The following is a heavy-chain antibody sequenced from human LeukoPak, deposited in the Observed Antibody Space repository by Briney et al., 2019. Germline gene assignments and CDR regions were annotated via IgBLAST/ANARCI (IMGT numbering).Heavy chain of an antibody. Sequence: GGSLRLSCPASGFSASNSYISWVRQPQGKGPEWLSIIYSGGNIYYEDSVKGRFTISRDTSWNTVYLQMNSLSTEDTAVYYCARGLSSFGDPFDLWGQGTLVTVSS. CDR1: GFSASNSY. CDR2: IYSGGNI. CDR3: ARGLSSFGDPFDL. J-gene: IGHJ4*02. D-gene: IGHD4-17*01. V-gene: IGHV3-66*01.